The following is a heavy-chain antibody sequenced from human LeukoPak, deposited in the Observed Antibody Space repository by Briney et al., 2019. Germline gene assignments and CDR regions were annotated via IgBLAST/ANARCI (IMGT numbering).Heavy chain of an antibody. J-gene: IGHJ4*02. CDR1: GYTLTQLA. V-gene: IGHV1-24*01. CDR2: FDPEDGDR. Sequence: ASVKVSCKVSGYTLTQLAMHWVRQVPGKGLEWMGGFDPEDGDRIYAQRFQGRVTMTEDTSTDTAYMELSSLRSDDTAVYYCSTHANGYYYHWSQGTLVTVSS. D-gene: IGHD3-22*01. CDR3: STHANGYYYH.